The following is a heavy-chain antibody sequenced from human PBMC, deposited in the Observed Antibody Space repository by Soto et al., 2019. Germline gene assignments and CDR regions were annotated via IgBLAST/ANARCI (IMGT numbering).Heavy chain of an antibody. CDR1: GFTFSSYT. Sequence: EVQLLESGGGLVPPGGSLRLSCAASGFTFSSYTMNWVRQAPGKGLEWVSAITSSGCTTYYADSVKGRVTVSRDNSEITLHLKMNSPTAEDTAEYYCAKDREGRAIFGMVIIDGMDVWGQGTTVTVSS. CDR2: ITSSGCTT. J-gene: IGHJ6*02. CDR3: AKDREGRAIFGMVIIDGMDV. D-gene: IGHD3-3*01. V-gene: IGHV3-23*01.